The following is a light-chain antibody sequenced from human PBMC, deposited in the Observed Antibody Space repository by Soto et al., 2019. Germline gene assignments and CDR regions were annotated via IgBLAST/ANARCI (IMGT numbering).Light chain of an antibody. Sequence: DIQMTQSPSTLPASVGDRVTITCRASQSISAWLAWYQQKPGKAPKLLIYDASSLESGVPSRFSGSGSGTEFTLTISSLQPDDFATYYYQQYNSYSWTFGQGTKVEI. CDR1: QSISAW. J-gene: IGKJ1*01. CDR2: DAS. CDR3: QQYNSYSWT. V-gene: IGKV1-5*01.